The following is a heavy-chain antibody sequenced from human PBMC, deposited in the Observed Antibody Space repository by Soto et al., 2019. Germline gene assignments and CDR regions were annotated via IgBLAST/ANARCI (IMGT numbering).Heavy chain of an antibody. D-gene: IGHD3-9*01. J-gene: IGHJ1*01. CDR2: INPSGGST. Sequence: ASVKVSCKASGYTFTSYYMHWVLQAPGQGLEWMGIINPSGGSTSYAQKFQGRVTMTRDTSTSTVYMELSSLRSEDTAVYYCARGGSLYYDILTGYFWIAEYFQHWGQ. CDR1: GYTFTSYY. CDR3: ARGGSLYYDILTGYFWIAEYFQH. V-gene: IGHV1-46*03.